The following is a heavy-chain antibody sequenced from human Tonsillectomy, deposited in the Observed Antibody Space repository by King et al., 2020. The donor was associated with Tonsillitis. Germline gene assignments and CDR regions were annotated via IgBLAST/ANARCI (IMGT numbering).Heavy chain of an antibody. CDR2: ISSSSSTI. CDR1: AFTFSTYS. J-gene: IGHJ3*02. V-gene: IGHV3-48*02. CDR3: AREGRCSGGSCPNDGFDI. Sequence: VQLVESGGGLVQPGGSLRLSCAASAFTFSTYSMNWVRQAPGKGLEWVSFISSSSSTIDYADSVKGRFTISRDNAKNSLYLQMNSLRDEDTAVYYCAREGRCSGGSCPNDGFDIWGQGTMVTVST. D-gene: IGHD2-15*01.